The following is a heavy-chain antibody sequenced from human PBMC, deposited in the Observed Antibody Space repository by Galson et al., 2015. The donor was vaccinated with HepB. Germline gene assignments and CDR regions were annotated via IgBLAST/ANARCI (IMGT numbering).Heavy chain of an antibody. CDR2: IYHSGST. CDR1: GGSISSSNW. J-gene: IGHJ6*02. CDR3: AGLRTLDTAMVDYDYYGLDV. V-gene: IGHV4-4*02. D-gene: IGHD5-18*01. Sequence: TLSLTCAVSGGSISSSNWWSWVRQPPGKGLEWIGEIYHSGSTNYNPSLKSRVTISVDKSKNQFSLRLSSVTAVDTAIYYCAGLRTLDTAMVDYDYYGLDVWGQGTTVTVSS.